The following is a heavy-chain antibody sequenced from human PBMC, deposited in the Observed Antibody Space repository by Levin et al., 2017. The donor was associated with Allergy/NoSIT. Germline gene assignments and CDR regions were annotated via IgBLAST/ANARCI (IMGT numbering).Heavy chain of an antibody. Sequence: GGSLRLSCAASGFTFSSYDMHWVRQATGKGLEWVSAIGTAGDTYYPGSVKGRFTISRENAKNSLYLQMNSLRAGDTAVYYCASAGPKTSHYYYGMDVWGQGPTVTVSS. CDR1: GFTFSSYD. CDR3: ASAGPKTSHYYYGMDV. V-gene: IGHV3-13*01. CDR2: IGTAGDT. J-gene: IGHJ6*02.